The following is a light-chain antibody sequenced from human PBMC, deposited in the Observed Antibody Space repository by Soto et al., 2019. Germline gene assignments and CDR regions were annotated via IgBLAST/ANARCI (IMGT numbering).Light chain of an antibody. CDR3: GSYTATATLV. Sequence: SALTQPASVSGSPGQSVTISCTGTSSAVGGYIYVSWYQQHPGKPPKLMIYEVSNRPSGVSDRFSGSKSGTTASLIISGLQAEDEPDYYCGSYTATATLVCGAEAKVPVL. CDR1: SSAVGGYIY. V-gene: IGLV2-14*01. CDR2: EVS. J-gene: IGLJ1*01.